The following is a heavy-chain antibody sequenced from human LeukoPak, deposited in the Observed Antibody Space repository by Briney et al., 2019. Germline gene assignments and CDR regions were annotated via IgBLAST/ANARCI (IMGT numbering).Heavy chain of an antibody. J-gene: IGHJ6*02. Sequence: PGGSLRLSCAASGITFSTYAMHWVRQAPGKGLEWVAVISYDGSNKYDADSVKGRFTISRDNSKNTLYLQMNSLRAEDAAVYYCARSSPGNPNYYGSGSRYYGMDVWGQGTTVTVSS. CDR2: ISYDGSNK. CDR1: GITFSTYA. V-gene: IGHV3-30-3*01. CDR3: ARSSPGNPNYYGSGSRYYGMDV. D-gene: IGHD3-10*01.